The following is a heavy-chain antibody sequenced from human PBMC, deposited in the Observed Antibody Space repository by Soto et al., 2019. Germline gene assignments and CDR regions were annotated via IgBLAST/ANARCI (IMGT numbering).Heavy chain of an antibody. CDR2: ISYDGSNK. CDR3: ATTQMRGIYDSSGYYQLFDY. J-gene: IGHJ4*02. V-gene: IGHV3-30*03. CDR1: GFTFSSYG. Sequence: PGGSLSLSCAASGFTFSSYGMHWVRQAPGKGLEWVAVISYDGSNKYYADSVKGRFTISRDNSKNTLYLQMNSLRAEDTAVYYCATTQMRGIYDSSGYYQLFDYWGQGTLVTVSS. D-gene: IGHD3-22*01.